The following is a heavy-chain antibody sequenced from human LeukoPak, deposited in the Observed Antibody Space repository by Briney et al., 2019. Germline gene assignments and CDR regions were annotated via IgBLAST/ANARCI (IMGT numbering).Heavy chain of an antibody. Sequence: GGSLRLSCAASGFTVSSNYMSWVRQAPGKGLEGVSVIYSGGSTYYADSVKGRFTISRDNSKNTLYLQMNSLRAEDTAVYYCARSHCSSTSCPFDYWGQGTLVTVSS. V-gene: IGHV3-66*02. CDR1: GFTVSSNY. J-gene: IGHJ4*02. CDR2: IYSGGST. D-gene: IGHD2-2*01. CDR3: ARSHCSSTSCPFDY.